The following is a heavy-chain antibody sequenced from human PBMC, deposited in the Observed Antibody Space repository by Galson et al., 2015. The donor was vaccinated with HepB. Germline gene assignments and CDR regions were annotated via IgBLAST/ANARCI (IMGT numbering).Heavy chain of an antibody. CDR2: ISYDGSNK. V-gene: IGHV3-30*18. D-gene: IGHD3-9*01. Sequence: SLRLSCAASGFTFSSYGMHWVRQAPGKGLEWVAVISYDGSNKYYADSVKGRFTISRDNSKNTLYLQMNSLRAEDTAVYYCAKGPPEDDILAGSSFDPWGQGTLVTVSS. J-gene: IGHJ5*02. CDR3: AKGPPEDDILAGSSFDP. CDR1: GFTFSSYG.